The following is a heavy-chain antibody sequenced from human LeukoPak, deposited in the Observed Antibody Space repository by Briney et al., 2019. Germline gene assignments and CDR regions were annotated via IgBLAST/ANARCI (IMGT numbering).Heavy chain of an antibody. J-gene: IGHJ4*02. CDR2: ISAYNGNT. V-gene: IGHV1-18*01. CDR3: ARADDYYGSGSYYADADY. Sequence: ASVKVSCKASGYTFTSYGISWVRQAPGQGPEWMGWISAYNGNTNYAQKLRGRVTMTTDTSTSTAYMELRSLRSDDTAVYYCARADDYYGSGSYYADADYWGQGTLVTVSS. D-gene: IGHD3-10*01. CDR1: GYTFTSYG.